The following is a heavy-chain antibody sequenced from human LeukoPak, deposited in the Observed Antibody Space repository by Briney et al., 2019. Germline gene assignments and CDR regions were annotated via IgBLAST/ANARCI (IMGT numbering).Heavy chain of an antibody. D-gene: IGHD2-15*01. J-gene: IGHJ4*02. Sequence: ASVKVSCKASGYTFTGYYIHWMRQAPGQGLEWMGWMNPNRGDTSYAQKFQGRVTMTRDTPINTAYMELSGLTPDDTAVYYCGRRRIDCSDTGCYVDYWGQGTLVTVSS. V-gene: IGHV1-2*02. CDR2: MNPNRGDT. CDR1: GYTFTGYY. CDR3: GRRRIDCSDTGCYVDY.